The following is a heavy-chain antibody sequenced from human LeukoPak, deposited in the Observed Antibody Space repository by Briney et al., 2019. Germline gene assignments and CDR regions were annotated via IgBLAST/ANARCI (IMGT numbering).Heavy chain of an antibody. CDR2: ISPDGRER. V-gene: IGHV3-7*01. Sequence: AGGSLRLSCTASGFSFNTYCMTWVRQSPRKGLECMANISPDGRERYYLDSVKGRFTVSRDNTKNSLYLQMNSLRAEDSAVYHCVRDLNWYSHWGQGILVTVSS. CDR1: GFSFNTYC. CDR3: VRDLNWYSH. D-gene: IGHD6-13*01. J-gene: IGHJ4*02.